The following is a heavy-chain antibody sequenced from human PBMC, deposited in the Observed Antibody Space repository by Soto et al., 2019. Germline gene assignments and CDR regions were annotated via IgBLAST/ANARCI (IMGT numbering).Heavy chain of an antibody. D-gene: IGHD6-13*01. CDR2: VANDGSNQ. Sequence: MQLVESGGDLVQPGGSLRLSCAASGFTFSSYGMQWVRQSPGEGPEWVAIVANDGSNQYYAESVKGRFTISRDNSKTTVFLEMDSLRPEDTAVYYCARSSGGSSWYPPDYWGQGTLVTVSS. CDR3: ARSSGGSSWYPPDY. V-gene: IGHV3-30*03. CDR1: GFTFSSYG. J-gene: IGHJ4*02.